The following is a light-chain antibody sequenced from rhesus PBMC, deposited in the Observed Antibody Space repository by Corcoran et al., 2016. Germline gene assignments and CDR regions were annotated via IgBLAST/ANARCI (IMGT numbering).Light chain of an antibody. J-gene: IGKJ3*01. Sequence: DIQMTQSPSSLSASVGDRVTITCRASQGISSYLAWYQQKPGKAPKPLIYYASNLERGVPSRFSGSGSGTEFTLTISSLQPEDFATYYCQQYNSAPFTFGPGTKLDIK. V-gene: IGKV1-37*01. CDR1: QGISSY. CDR2: YAS. CDR3: QQYNSAPFT.